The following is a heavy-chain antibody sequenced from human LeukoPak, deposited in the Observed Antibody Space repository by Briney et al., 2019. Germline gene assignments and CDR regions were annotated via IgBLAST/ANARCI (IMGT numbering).Heavy chain of an antibody. Sequence: SETLSLTCAVYGGSFSGYYWGWIRQPPGKGLEWIGEINHSGSTNYNPSLKSRVTISVDTSKNQFSLKLSSVTAADTAVYYCARDPTYYDYVWGSYRPPFDYWGQGTLVTVSS. CDR2: INHSGST. J-gene: IGHJ4*02. D-gene: IGHD3-16*02. CDR3: ARDPTYYDYVWGSYRPPFDY. V-gene: IGHV4-34*01. CDR1: GGSFSGYY.